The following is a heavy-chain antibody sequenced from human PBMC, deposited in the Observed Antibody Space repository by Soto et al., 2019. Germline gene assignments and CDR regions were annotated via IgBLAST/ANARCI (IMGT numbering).Heavy chain of an antibody. CDR3: ARSQGGNYHFDY. Sequence: GSLRLSCAASGFTFSSYWMHWVRQAPGKGLVWVSRINSDGSSTTYADSVKGRFTISRDNAKNTLYLQMNSLRAEDTAVYFCARSQGGNYHFDYWGQGTLVTVSS. J-gene: IGHJ4*02. CDR1: GFTFSSYW. V-gene: IGHV3-74*01. D-gene: IGHD1-26*01. CDR2: INSDGSST.